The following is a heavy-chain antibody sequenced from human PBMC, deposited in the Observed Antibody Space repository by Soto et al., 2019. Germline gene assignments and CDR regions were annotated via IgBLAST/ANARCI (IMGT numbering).Heavy chain of an antibody. D-gene: IGHD6-19*01. J-gene: IGHJ1*01. CDR2: VSTYNGNT. CDR3: ARDNGQWLVSH. Sequence: QVQLVQSGAEVKKPGASVKVSCKASGYIFTSYGISWVRQAPGQGLEWVGRVSTYNGNTKYAQKLQGRVTMTTDTSARIAYMELRTLRSDDTAVYYCARDNGQWLVSHWGQGTLVTVSS. V-gene: IGHV1-18*01. CDR1: GYIFTSYG.